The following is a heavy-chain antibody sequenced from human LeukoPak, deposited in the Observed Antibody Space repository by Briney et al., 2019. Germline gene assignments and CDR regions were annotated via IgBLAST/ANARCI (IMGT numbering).Heavy chain of an antibody. V-gene: IGHV4-59*01. J-gene: IGHJ6*03. CDR2: IFYSGNT. Sequence: SETLSLTCTVSGGSFNTYYWTWIRQPPGKGLEWIGDIFYSGNTNYNPSLKSRVTISVDTSKNQFSLKLSSVTAADTAVYYCARSVRDGYNYIGYYYYYMDVWGKGTTVTISS. D-gene: IGHD5-24*01. CDR3: ARSVRDGYNYIGYYYYYMDV. CDR1: GGSFNTYY.